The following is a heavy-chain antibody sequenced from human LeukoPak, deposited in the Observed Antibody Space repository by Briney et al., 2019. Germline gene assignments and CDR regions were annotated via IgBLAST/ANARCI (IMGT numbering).Heavy chain of an antibody. CDR1: GYSFTSYW. CDR3: ASAEDPYDSSGYWNQH. J-gene: IGHJ1*01. V-gene: IGHV5-51*01. Sequence: GESLKISCKGSGYSFTSYWIGWVRQMPGKGLEWMGIIYPGDSDTRYSPSFQGQVTISADKSISTAYLQWSSLKASDTAMYYCASAEDPYDSSGYWNQHWGQGTLVTVSS. D-gene: IGHD3-22*01. CDR2: IYPGDSDT.